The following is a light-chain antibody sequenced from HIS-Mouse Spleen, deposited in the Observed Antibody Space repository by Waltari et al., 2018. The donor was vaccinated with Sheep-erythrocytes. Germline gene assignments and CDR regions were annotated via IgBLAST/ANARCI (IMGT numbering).Light chain of an antibody. Sequence: QSALTQPPSASGSPGQSVTISCTGTSSDVGGYNYVSWYQQHPGKPPKLMIYEVSTRPSGVPDRFSGSKSGNTASLTVSGLQAEDEADYYCSSYAGSNNYVFGTGTKVTVL. CDR1: SSDVGGYNY. J-gene: IGLJ1*01. V-gene: IGLV2-8*01. CDR3: SSYAGSNNYV. CDR2: EVS.